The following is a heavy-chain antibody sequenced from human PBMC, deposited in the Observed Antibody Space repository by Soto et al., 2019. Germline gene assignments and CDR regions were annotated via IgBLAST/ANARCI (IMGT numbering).Heavy chain of an antibody. CDR1: GYTFSNDA. CDR2: VSAYNGNT. V-gene: IGHV1-18*01. CDR3: ARASRYYWNYMMY. Sequence: QVQLVQYGAEVKKPGASVKVSCKASGYTFSNDAITWVRQAPGQGLEWMGWVSAYNGNTNYAQKFKGRVTMTTDTSTSTAYMEIRSLRYDDTAVYFCARASRYYWNYMMYWGQGTLVTVSS. J-gene: IGHJ4*02. D-gene: IGHD1-7*01.